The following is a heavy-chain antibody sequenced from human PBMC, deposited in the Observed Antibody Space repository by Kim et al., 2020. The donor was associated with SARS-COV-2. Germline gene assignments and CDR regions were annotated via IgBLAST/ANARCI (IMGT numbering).Heavy chain of an antibody. CDR3: ARGRYYATSGPFGMDV. Sequence: GGSLRLSCAASGFTFSSYAMHWVRQAPGKGLEWVAVISYDGSNKYYADSVKGRFTISRDNSKNTLYLQMSSLRAEDTAVFYCARGRYYATSGPFGMDVWGQGTTVTVSS. D-gene: IGHD3-22*01. CDR2: ISYDGSNK. J-gene: IGHJ6*02. V-gene: IGHV3-30*04. CDR1: GFTFSSYA.